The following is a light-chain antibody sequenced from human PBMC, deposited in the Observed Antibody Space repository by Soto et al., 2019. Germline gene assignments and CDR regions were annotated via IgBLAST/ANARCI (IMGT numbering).Light chain of an antibody. V-gene: IGLV2-23*02. CDR1: SSDVGTYNL. Sequence: QSALTQPASVSGSPGQSITISCTGTSSDVGTYNLVSWYRHHPGTAPRLMIYEVSKWPLGVSNRFSATKSGNTASLTISGHQAEDEGDYYCCSYAGSNTLLFGGGTKLTVL. CDR2: EVS. J-gene: IGLJ2*01. CDR3: CSYAGSNTLL.